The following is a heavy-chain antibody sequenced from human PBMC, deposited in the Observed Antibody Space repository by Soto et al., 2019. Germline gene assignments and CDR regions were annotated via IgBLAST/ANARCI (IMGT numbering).Heavy chain of an antibody. CDR2: ISAYNGNT. D-gene: IGHD3-3*01. J-gene: IGHJ3*02. Sequence: ASVKVSCKASGYTFTSYGISWVRQAPGQGLEGMGWISAYNGNTNYAQKLQGRVTMTTDTSTSTAYMELRSLRSDDTAVYYCARTNPFTYYDFWSGYSGAFDIWGQGTMVTVSS. V-gene: IGHV1-18*04. CDR1: GYTFTSYG. CDR3: ARTNPFTYYDFWSGYSGAFDI.